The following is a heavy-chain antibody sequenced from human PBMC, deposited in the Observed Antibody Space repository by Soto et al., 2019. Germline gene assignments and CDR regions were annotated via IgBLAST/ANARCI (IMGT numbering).Heavy chain of an antibody. V-gene: IGHV3-48*02. CDR1: GFKFSIYS. Sequence: EVQLVESGGALVQPGGSLRLSCAASGFKFSIYSMNWVRQAPGKGLEWSAYITSDTKTIKYGDSVKGRLTISRDNAKNSVYLQMNSLSDEDTAVYYCARSVEGHFDYWGQGTVVTVSS. CDR3: ARSVEGHFDY. J-gene: IGHJ4*02. D-gene: IGHD6-19*01. CDR2: ITSDTKTI.